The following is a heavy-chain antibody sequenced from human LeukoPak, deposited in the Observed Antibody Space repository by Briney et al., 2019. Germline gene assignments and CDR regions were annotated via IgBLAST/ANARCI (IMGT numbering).Heavy chain of an antibody. D-gene: IGHD3-22*01. CDR3: ARRYYYDGSGLRLDV. J-gene: IGHJ6*04. CDR1: GYTFTSYD. CDR2: MNLNSGNA. Sequence: ASVKVSCKASGYTFTSYDINWVRQAAGQGLEWMGWMNLNSGNAAYAQKFQGRVIMTRDTSISTAYMELSSLRSEDTAVYYCARRYYYDGSGLRLDVWGKGTPVTVSS. V-gene: IGHV1-8*01.